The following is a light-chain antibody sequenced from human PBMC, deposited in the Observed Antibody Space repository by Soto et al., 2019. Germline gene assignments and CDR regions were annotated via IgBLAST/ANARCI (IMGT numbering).Light chain of an antibody. V-gene: IGLV2-14*01. J-gene: IGLJ1*01. CDR1: SSDVGCYNY. Sequence: QSVLAQPASVSGSPGQSITISCTGTSSDVGCYNYVSWYQQHPGKAPTLMIYDVSNRPSGVSNRFSGSKSGNTASLTISGLQAEDEADYYCSSYTSSSTFYVFGTGTKVTVL. CDR3: SSYTSSSTFYV. CDR2: DVS.